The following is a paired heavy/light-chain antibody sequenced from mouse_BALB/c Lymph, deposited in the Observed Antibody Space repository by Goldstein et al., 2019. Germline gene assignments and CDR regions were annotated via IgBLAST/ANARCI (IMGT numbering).Heavy chain of an antibody. CDR1: GFTFSSYA. CDR2: ISSGGSYT. V-gene: IGHV5-9-3*01. Sequence: EVQLVESGGGLVKPGGSLKLSCAASGFTFSSYAMSWVRQTPEKRLEWVATISSGGSYTYYPDSVKGRFTISRDNAKNTLYLQMSSLRSEDTAMYYCARHGGLNAMDYWGQGTSVTVSS. CDR3: ARHGGLNAMDY. J-gene: IGHJ4*01. D-gene: IGHD2-4*01.
Light chain of an antibody. Sequence: DIQMTQSPSSLSASLGERVSLTCRASQEISGYLSWLQQKPDGTIKRLIYAASTLDSGVPKRFSGSRSGSDYSLTISSLESEDFADYYCLQYASYPWTFGGGTKLEIK. V-gene: IGKV9-124*01. CDR2: AAS. CDR3: LQYASYPWT. CDR1: QEISGY. J-gene: IGKJ1*01.